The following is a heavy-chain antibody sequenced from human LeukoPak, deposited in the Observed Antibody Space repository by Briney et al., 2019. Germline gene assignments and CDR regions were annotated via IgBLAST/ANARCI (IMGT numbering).Heavy chain of an antibody. CDR3: ARGLPYGSEYFDY. Sequence: SETLSLTCTVSGGSISSYSSNWIRQPAGKGLEWIGRIYTSGSTNYNPPLKSRVTMSIDTSKNQFSLRLSSVTAADTAVYYCARGLPYGSEYFDYWGQGTLVTVSS. J-gene: IGHJ4*02. D-gene: IGHD3-10*01. CDR1: GGSISSYS. V-gene: IGHV4-4*07. CDR2: IYTSGST.